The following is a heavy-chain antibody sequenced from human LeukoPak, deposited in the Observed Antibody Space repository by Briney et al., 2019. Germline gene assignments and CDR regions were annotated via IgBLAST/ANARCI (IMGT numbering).Heavy chain of an antibody. J-gene: IGHJ3*02. CDR1: GYTLTELS. V-gene: IGHV1-24*01. CDR3: ATDRGAVTDAFDI. D-gene: IGHD5-18*01. Sequence: GASVKVSCKVSGYTLTELSMHWVRRAPGKGLEWMGDFDPEDGETIYAQKFQGRVTMTEDTSTDTAYMELSSLRSEDTAVYYCATDRGAVTDAFDIWGQGTMVTVSS. CDR2: FDPEDGET.